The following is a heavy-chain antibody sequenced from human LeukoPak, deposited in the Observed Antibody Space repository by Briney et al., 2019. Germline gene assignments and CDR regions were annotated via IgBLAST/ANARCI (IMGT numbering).Heavy chain of an antibody. CDR2: VSGSGAHT. J-gene: IGHJ6*04. Sequence: PGGSLRLSCAASGFTFSSYAMTWVRQAPGKGLQWVSAVSGSGAHTYYADSVKGRFTISRDNAKNSLYLQMNSLRAEDTAVYHCAELGITMIGGVWGKGTTVTISS. CDR1: GFTFSSYA. CDR3: AELGITMIGGV. V-gene: IGHV3-23*01. D-gene: IGHD3-10*02.